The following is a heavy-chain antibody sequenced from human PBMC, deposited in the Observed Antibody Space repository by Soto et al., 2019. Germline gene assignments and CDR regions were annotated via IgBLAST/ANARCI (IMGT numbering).Heavy chain of an antibody. J-gene: IGHJ4*02. CDR2: IIPISGTT. CDR1: GGTFSSYT. CDR3: ARDVVRSTGGDS. V-gene: IGHV1-69*06. Sequence: ASVKVSCKASGGTFSSYTISWVRQAPGQGLEWMGGIIPISGTTNYAQKFQGRVTIMADKSTSTAYMELSSLRSEDTAIYYCARDVVRSTGGDSWGQGTLVTVSS. D-gene: IGHD2-15*01.